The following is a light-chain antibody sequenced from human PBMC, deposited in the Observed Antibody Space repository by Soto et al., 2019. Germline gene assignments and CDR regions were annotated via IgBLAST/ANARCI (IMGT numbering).Light chain of an antibody. Sequence: QSVLTQPRSVSGSPGQSVTISCTGTSSDVGGYNYVAWYQQHPDKAPKVMIYDVSHRPSGVPDRFSGSKSGNTASLTISGLQAEDEADYYCCSYAGSYTYVFGNGTKVTVL. CDR1: SSDVGGYNY. J-gene: IGLJ1*01. CDR3: CSYAGSYTYV. CDR2: DVS. V-gene: IGLV2-11*01.